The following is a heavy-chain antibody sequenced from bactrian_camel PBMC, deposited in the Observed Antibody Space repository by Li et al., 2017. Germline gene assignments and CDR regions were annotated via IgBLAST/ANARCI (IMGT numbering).Heavy chain of an antibody. CDR3: ARGPENLWEYGY. J-gene: IGHJ4*01. CDR1: GYTVSSYC. CDR2: IEDDGRI. V-gene: IGHV3S26*01. Sequence: HVQLVESGGGSVQAGGSLRLSCAASGYTVSSYCMAWFRQVPGREREGVAGIEDDGRISYADAVEGRFTISRDNAKNTLYLQTNSLKTEDTAVYYCARGPENLWEYGYWGQGTQVTVS.